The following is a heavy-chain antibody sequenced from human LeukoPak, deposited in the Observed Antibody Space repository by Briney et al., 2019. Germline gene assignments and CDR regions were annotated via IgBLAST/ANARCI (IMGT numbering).Heavy chain of an antibody. CDR2: ISGSSSYI. Sequence: PGGSPRLSCAASGFTFSSYRMTWVRQAPGKGLEWVSSISGSSSYIYSADSVKGRFTISRDNAKNSLYLQMNSLRAEDTAVYYCARDRSSVGGIDYWGQGTLVTVSS. J-gene: IGHJ4*02. V-gene: IGHV3-21*01. CDR1: GFTFSSYR. D-gene: IGHD6-13*01. CDR3: ARDRSSVGGIDY.